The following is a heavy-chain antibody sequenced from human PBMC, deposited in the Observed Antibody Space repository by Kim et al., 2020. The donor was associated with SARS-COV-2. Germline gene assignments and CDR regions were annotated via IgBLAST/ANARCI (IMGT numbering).Heavy chain of an antibody. CDR1: GYTFTSYG. CDR3: ARDHPGGSYWGVFDY. CDR2: ISAYNGNT. D-gene: IGHD1-26*01. V-gene: IGHV1-18*01. Sequence: ASVKVSCKASGYTFTSYGISWVRQAPGQGLEWMGWISAYNGNTNYAQKLQGRVTMTTDTSTSTAYMELRSLRSDDTAVYYCARDHPGGSYWGVFDYWGQGTLVTVSS. J-gene: IGHJ4*02.